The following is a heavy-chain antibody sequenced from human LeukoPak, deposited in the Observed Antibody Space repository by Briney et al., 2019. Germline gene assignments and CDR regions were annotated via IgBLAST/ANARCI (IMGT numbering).Heavy chain of an antibody. Sequence: GGSLGFSGAAPGFTFSSYAMSWVRKAPGKGLKWVSAISGSGGSTYYADSVKGRFTISRDNSKNTLYLQMNSLRAEDTAVYYCAKDYGGNWPDVFDIWGQGTMVTVSS. CDR3: AKDYGGNWPDVFDI. J-gene: IGHJ3*02. CDR1: GFTFSSYA. CDR2: ISGSGGST. D-gene: IGHD4-23*01. V-gene: IGHV3-23*01.